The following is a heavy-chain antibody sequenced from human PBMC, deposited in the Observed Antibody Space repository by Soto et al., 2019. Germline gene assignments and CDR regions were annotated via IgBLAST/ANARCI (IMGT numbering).Heavy chain of an antibody. Sequence: GASVKVSCKASGYTLTSYEINSVRQATGQGLERMGWMNPNSGNTGYAQKFQGRVTMTRNTSISTGYLELSSLRSEDTAVYYCARGRYMVRGVIINYYYYGMDVWGQGTTVTVSS. CDR1: GYTLTSYE. CDR3: ARGRYMVRGVIINYYYYGMDV. CDR2: MNPNSGNT. J-gene: IGHJ6*02. D-gene: IGHD3-10*01. V-gene: IGHV1-8*01.